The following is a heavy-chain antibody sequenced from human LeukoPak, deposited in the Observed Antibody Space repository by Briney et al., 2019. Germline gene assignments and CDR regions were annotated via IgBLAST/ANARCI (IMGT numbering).Heavy chain of an antibody. J-gene: IGHJ4*02. CDR2: IWYDGSNK. CDR3: ARDPDDYGDYSYFDY. Sequence: GRSLRLSCAASGFTFSSYGMHWVRQAPGKGLEWVAAIWYDGSNKYYADSVKGRFTISRDNSKNTLFLQMNSLRAEDTAVYYCARDPDDYGDYSYFDYWGQGTLVTVSS. D-gene: IGHD4-17*01. CDR1: GFTFSSYG. V-gene: IGHV3-33*01.